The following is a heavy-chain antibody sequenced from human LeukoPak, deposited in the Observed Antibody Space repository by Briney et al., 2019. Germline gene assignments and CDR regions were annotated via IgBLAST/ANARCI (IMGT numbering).Heavy chain of an antibody. CDR1: GFTFSDYY. J-gene: IGHJ4*02. V-gene: IGHV3-11*04. Sequence: GGSLRLSCAASGFTFSDYYTSWISQDPGKGLEWVSYSSSGGSAIYYADSVKGRFTISRDNAKNSVYLQMNSLRAEDTAVYYCATTRYSSASYSVYWGQGTLVTVSS. CDR3: ATTRYSSASYSVY. CDR2: SSSGGSAI. D-gene: IGHD6-19*01.